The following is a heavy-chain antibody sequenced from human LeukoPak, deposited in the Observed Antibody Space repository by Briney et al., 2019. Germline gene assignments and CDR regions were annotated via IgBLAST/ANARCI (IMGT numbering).Heavy chain of an antibody. CDR3: VKDLRSDFMGVLSRYLSY. CDR2: ISRNGGST. CDR1: GFTFSSFA. Sequence: GGSLILSCSASGFTFSSFAMHWVRQAPGKGLEYVAAISRNGGSTYYADSVKGRFTISRDNSKSTLYLQMSSLRAEDTAVYLCVKDLRSDFMGVLSRYLSYWGQGTLVTVSS. D-gene: IGHD2/OR15-2a*01. V-gene: IGHV3-64D*09. J-gene: IGHJ4*02.